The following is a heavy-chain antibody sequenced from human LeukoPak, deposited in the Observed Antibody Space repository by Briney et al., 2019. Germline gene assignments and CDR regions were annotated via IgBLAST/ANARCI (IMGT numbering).Heavy chain of an antibody. D-gene: IGHD2-2*01. CDR3: AREGCSSTSCYRFYYYYGMDV. J-gene: IGHJ6*02. V-gene: IGHV3-7*01. CDR2: IKQDGSEK. Sequence: GGSLRLSCAASGFTFRNAWMSWVRQAPGKGLEWVANIKQDGSEKYYVDSVKGRFTISRDNAKNSLYLQMNSLRAEDTAVYYCAREGCSSTSCYRFYYYYGMDVWGQGTTVTVSS. CDR1: GFTFRNAW.